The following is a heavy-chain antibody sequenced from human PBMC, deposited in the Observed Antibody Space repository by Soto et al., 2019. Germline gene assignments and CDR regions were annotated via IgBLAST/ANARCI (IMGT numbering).Heavy chain of an antibody. J-gene: IGHJ4*02. CDR2: MSASGGGA. Sequence: PGGSLRLSCAASGFTFSNYAMTWVRQSPGKGLEWVSAMSASGGGADYADSVKGRFTISRDNSENTMFLQMDSLRAEDTAIYYCAKEIAVPGTSYWGQGTLVTVSS. CDR3: AKEIAVPGTSY. CDR1: GFTFSNYA. D-gene: IGHD6-19*01. V-gene: IGHV3-23*01.